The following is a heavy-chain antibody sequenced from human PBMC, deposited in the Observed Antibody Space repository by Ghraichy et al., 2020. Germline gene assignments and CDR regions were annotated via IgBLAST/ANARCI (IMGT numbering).Heavy chain of an antibody. CDR3: AREIGILGPQRGAFDI. V-gene: IGHV4-31*03. CDR2: IYYSGST. J-gene: IGHJ3*02. CDR1: GGSISSGGYY. Sequence: SETLSLTCTVSGGSISSGGYYWSWIRQHPGKGLEWIGYIYYSGSTYYNPSLKSRVTISVDTSKNQFSLKLSSVTAADTAVYYCAREIGILGPQRGAFDIWGQGTMVTVSS. D-gene: IGHD3/OR15-3a*01.